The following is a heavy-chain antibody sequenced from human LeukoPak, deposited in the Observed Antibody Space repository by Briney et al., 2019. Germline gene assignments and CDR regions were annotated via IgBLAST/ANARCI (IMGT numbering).Heavy chain of an antibody. D-gene: IGHD3-10*01. V-gene: IGHV3-21*04. J-gene: IGHJ3*02. CDR3: ARAPDRSGSYYGGFDI. CDR1: GFTFSHYS. CDR2: ISSSSNSI. Sequence: PGGSLRLSCAASGFTFSHYSMNWVRQAPGKGLEWVSVISSSSNSIQYADSVKGRFTISRDNANNSLYLQMNSLRAEDTAVYYCARAPDRSGSYYGGFDIWGQGTMVTVSS.